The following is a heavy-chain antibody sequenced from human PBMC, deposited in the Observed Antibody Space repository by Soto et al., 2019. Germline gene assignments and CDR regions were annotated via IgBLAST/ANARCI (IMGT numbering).Heavy chain of an antibody. D-gene: IGHD6-19*01. J-gene: IGHJ3*02. V-gene: IGHV4-59*01. CDR1: GGSISSYY. CDR3: ARLIAVAGTTAFDI. CDR2: IYFSGST. Sequence: SETLSLTCTVSGGSISSYYWNWIRQPPGKGLEWIGYIYFSGSTDSNPSLKSRVTISVDTSRNQFSLKLNSVTAADTAVYYCARLIAVAGTTAFDIWGQGKMVTVSS.